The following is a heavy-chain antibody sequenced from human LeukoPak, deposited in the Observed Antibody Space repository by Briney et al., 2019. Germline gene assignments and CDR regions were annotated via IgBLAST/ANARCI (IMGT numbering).Heavy chain of an antibody. D-gene: IGHD6-6*01. CDR2: ISSDGGGT. Sequence: GGSLRLSCSASGFNFGYCGMHWVRQAPGKGLEYVSAISSDGGGTYYADSVKGRFTISRDNFKDTLYLQMSSLRTEDTAVYYCVKRPGGIAAPYYFDYWGQGTLVTVSS. CDR1: GFNFGYCG. CDR3: VKRPGGIAAPYYFDY. J-gene: IGHJ4*02. V-gene: IGHV3-64D*09.